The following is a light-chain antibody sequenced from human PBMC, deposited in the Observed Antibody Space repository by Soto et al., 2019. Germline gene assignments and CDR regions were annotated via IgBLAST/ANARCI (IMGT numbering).Light chain of an antibody. J-gene: IGLJ3*02. CDR3: ATWDDSLNGWV. CDR1: DSNIGSNS. CDR2: TND. V-gene: IGLV1-44*01. Sequence: QSVLTQPPSASGTAGQVVTISCSGGDSNIGSNSVYWYQHLPRMAPKLLIYTNDKRPAGAPDRISGSKSGTSASLAISGLQSEDEADYYCATWDDSLNGWVFGGGTKLTVL.